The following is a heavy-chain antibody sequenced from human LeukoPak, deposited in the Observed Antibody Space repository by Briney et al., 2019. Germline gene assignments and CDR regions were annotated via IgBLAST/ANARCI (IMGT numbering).Heavy chain of an antibody. J-gene: IGHJ4*02. CDR2: IYYSGST. V-gene: IGHV4-39*07. CDR1: GGSISSSSYY. D-gene: IGHD1-1*01. Sequence: SETLSLTCTVSGGSISSSSYYWGWIRQPPGKGLEWIGSIYYSGSTYYNPSLKSRVTISVDTSKNQFSLKLSSVTAADTAVYYCARGTRYSGPNYWGQGTLVTVSS. CDR3: ARGTRYSGPNY.